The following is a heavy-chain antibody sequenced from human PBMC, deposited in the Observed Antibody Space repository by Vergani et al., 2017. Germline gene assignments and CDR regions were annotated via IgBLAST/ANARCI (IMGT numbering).Heavy chain of an antibody. V-gene: IGHV3-21*01. D-gene: IGHD6-13*01. CDR2: ISSSSSYI. CDR3: AREAAAGYYYFDY. Sequence: EVQLVESGGGLVKPGGSLRLSGAASGFTFSSYSMNWVRQAPGKGLEWVSSISSSSSYIYYADSVKGRFTISRDNAKNSLYLQMNSLRAEDTAVYYCAREAAAGYYYFDYWGQGTLVTVSS. J-gene: IGHJ4*02. CDR1: GFTFSSYS.